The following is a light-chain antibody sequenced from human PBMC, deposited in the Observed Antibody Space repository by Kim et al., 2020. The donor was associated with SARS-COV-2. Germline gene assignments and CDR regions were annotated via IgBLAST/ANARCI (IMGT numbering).Light chain of an antibody. V-gene: IGKV1-8*01. CDR3: QQYYSYPLT. J-gene: IGKJ4*01. Sequence: IRMTQSPSSFSASTGDRVTITCRASQGISSYLAWYQKKPGKAPKLLIYAASTLQSGVPSRFSGSGSGTDFTLTISCLQSEDFATYYCQQYYSYPLTFGGGTKVDIK. CDR1: QGISSY. CDR2: AAS.